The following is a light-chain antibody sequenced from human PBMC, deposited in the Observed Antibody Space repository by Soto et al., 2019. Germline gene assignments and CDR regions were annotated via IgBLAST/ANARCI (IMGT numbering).Light chain of an antibody. CDR1: QGFSNY. CDR3: QKYNSAPHT. Sequence: DIQMTQSPSSLSASVGDRVTITCRASQGFSNYLAWYQQKPGKVPKLLISAASTLQSGVPSRFSGSGSGTEFPLTISSLQPEDVASYSCQKYNSAPHTFGPGTKVDIK. CDR2: AAS. J-gene: IGKJ3*01. V-gene: IGKV1-27*01.